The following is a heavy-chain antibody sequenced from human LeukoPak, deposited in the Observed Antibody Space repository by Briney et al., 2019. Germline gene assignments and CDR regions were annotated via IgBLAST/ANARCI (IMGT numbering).Heavy chain of an antibody. CDR2: MNPSSGNT. CDR3: ASHTYYYSSGSFAH. D-gene: IGHD3-10*01. CDR1: GYTFTSYD. J-gene: IGHJ4*02. Sequence: ASVKVSCKASGYTFTSYDINWVRQATGQGPEWMGWMNPSSGNTGYAQRFQGRVTMTRDTSINTAYLELSSLRSEDTAVYYCASHTYYYSSGSFAHWGQGTLVTVSS. V-gene: IGHV1-8*01.